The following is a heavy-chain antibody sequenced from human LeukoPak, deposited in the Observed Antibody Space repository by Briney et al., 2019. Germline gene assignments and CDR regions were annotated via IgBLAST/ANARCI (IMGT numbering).Heavy chain of an antibody. CDR3: ARGPPRGKYYYMDV. Sequence: GGSLKLSCAASGFPFSFFAMYWVRQPTGQGLEWVSTIGTASDTYYPGSVEGRFTLSRDNAKNSLYLQMNSLTAGDTAVYYCARGPPRGKYYYMDVWGKGTTVTVSS. V-gene: IGHV3-13*01. CDR1: GFPFSFFA. CDR2: IGTASDT. J-gene: IGHJ6*03. D-gene: IGHD1-1*01.